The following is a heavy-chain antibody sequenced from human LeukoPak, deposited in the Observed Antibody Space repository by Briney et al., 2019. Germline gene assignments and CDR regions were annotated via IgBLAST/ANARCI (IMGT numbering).Heavy chain of an antibody. Sequence: GGSLRLSCAASGFSFNKYWMSWVRQAPGKGLEWVANIKQDGSDKYYVDSVKGRFTISRDNAKNSLYLQMNSLRAEDTAVYYCARVVIVRGWFDPWGQGTLVTVSS. CDR2: IKQDGSDK. D-gene: IGHD2/OR15-2a*01. J-gene: IGHJ5*02. CDR3: ARVVIVRGWFDP. V-gene: IGHV3-7*01. CDR1: GFSFNKYW.